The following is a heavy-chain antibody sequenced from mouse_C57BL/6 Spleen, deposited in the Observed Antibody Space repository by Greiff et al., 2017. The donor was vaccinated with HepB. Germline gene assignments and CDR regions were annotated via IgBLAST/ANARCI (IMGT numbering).Heavy chain of an antibody. Sequence: VQLQQSGPVLVKPGASVKMSCKASGYTFTDYYMNWVKQSHGKSLEWIGVINPYNGGTSYNQKFKGKATLTVDKSSSTAYMELNSLTSEDSAVYYCAREGGYYGSSSSFAYWGQGTLVTVSA. J-gene: IGHJ3*01. CDR3: AREGGYYGSSSSFAY. CDR2: INPYNGGT. D-gene: IGHD1-1*01. V-gene: IGHV1-19*01. CDR1: GYTFTDYY.